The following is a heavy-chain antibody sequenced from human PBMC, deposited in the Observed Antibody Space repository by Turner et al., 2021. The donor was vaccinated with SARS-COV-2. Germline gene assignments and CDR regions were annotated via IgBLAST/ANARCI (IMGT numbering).Heavy chain of an antibody. Sequence: QVQLQESGPGLVKPSGTLSLTCAVSGVSIPSHTWWTWVRQPPGKGLEWIGELYHSGRTNYSPSLESRVTMSVDKSKNHFSLKLTSVTAADTAIYYCATQGAIGYRYASWGQGILVTVSS. CDR2: LYHSGRT. V-gene: IGHV4-4*02. CDR1: GVSIPSHTW. CDR3: ATQGAIGYRYAS. D-gene: IGHD5-18*01. J-gene: IGHJ4*02.